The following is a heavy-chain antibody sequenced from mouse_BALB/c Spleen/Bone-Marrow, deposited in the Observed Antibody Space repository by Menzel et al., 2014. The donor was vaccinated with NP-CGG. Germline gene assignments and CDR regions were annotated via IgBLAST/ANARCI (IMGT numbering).Heavy chain of an antibody. Sequence: EVMLVESGGGLIQPGGSLRLSCATSGFTFTDYYMTWVRQPPGKALEWLGFIRNEANGYTTEYSASVKGRFTISRDNSQSILYLQMNTLRAEDSATYYCARDMGGLLFDYWGQGTTLTVSS. D-gene: IGHD2-3*01. V-gene: IGHV7-3*02. CDR1: GFTFTDYY. CDR3: ARDMGGLLFDY. CDR2: IRNEANGYTT. J-gene: IGHJ2*01.